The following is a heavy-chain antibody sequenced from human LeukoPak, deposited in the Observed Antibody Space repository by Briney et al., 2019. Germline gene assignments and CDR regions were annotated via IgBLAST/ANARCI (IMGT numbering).Heavy chain of an antibody. J-gene: IGHJ4*02. CDR1: GGSISSYY. D-gene: IGHD3-22*01. Sequence: SETLSLTCTVSGGSISSYYWSWIRQPPGKGLEWIGYIYYSGSTNYNPSLKSRVTISVDTSKNQFSLKLSSVTAADTAVYYCARGVYCDSSGYSPLFDYWGQGTLVTVSS. CDR3: ARGVYCDSSGYSPLFDY. CDR2: IYYSGST. V-gene: IGHV4-59*01.